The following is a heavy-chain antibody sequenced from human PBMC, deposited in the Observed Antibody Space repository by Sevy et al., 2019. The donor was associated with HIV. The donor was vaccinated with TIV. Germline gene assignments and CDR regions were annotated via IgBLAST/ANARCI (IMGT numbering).Heavy chain of an antibody. Sequence: GGSLRLTCGGSGFNISSASMKWVRQAPGKGLEWVGRIKGKTDGETTDYAAPVKGRFIISRDDSGKTVYVQLNSVKTEDTAMYFCTTRPYGSIIDYWGQGTLVTVSS. J-gene: IGHJ4*02. CDR2: IKGKTDGETT. V-gene: IGHV3-15*07. CDR1: GFNISSAS. D-gene: IGHD3-10*01. CDR3: TTRPYGSIIDY.